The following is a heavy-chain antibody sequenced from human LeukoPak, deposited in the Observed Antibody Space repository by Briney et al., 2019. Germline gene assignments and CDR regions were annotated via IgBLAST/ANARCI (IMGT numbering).Heavy chain of an antibody. J-gene: IGHJ4*02. CDR2: ISSSGSSV. V-gene: IGHV3-11*04. CDR1: GFNFSDYY. D-gene: IGHD1-26*01. Sequence: GGSLRLSCAASGFNFSDYYMNWIRQAPGKGLEWVSYISSSGSSVSYADSVKGRFTVSRDNAKNSLYLQMKDLRAEDTAVYYCARASDRSYSKADYWGQGTLVTVSS. CDR3: ARASDRSYSKADY.